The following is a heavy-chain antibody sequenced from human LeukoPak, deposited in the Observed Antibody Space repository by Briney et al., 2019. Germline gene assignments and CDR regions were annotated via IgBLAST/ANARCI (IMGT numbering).Heavy chain of an antibody. Sequence: GASVKVSCKASGNTFTGYYMPWVRQPPGQGLEWMGWINPNSGGTNYAQKFQGRVTMTRDTSISTAYMELSRLRSDDTAVYYCARGGGPRVGATNDAFDIWGQGTMVTVSS. V-gene: IGHV1-2*02. CDR3: ARGGGPRVGATNDAFDI. CDR2: INPNSGGT. D-gene: IGHD1-26*01. CDR1: GNTFTGYY. J-gene: IGHJ3*02.